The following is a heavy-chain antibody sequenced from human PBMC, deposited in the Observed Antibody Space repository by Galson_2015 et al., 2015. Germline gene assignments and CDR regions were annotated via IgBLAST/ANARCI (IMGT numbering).Heavy chain of an antibody. V-gene: IGHV5-51*01. D-gene: IGHD3-22*01. CDR3: ARHYDSRVDY. J-gene: IGHJ4*02. CDR2: IYPGDSDT. Sequence: IYPGDSDTRYSPSFEGQVTISADKSINTAYLQWSSLNASTTAMYYCARHYDSRVDYWGQGTLVTVSS.